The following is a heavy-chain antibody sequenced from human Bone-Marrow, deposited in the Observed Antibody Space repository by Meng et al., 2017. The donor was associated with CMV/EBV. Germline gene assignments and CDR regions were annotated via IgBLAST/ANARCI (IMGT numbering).Heavy chain of an antibody. CDR1: GFTFSSYA. CDR3: TTTRYSGGWYPFDP. Sequence: GESLKISCAASGFTFSSYAMSWVRQAPGKGLEWVSVIYSGGSSTYYADSVKGRFTISRDNSKNTLYLQMNSLRAEDTAVYYCTTTRYSGGWYPFDPWGQGTLVTVSS. J-gene: IGHJ5*02. D-gene: IGHD6-19*01. V-gene: IGHV3-23*03. CDR2: IYSGGSST.